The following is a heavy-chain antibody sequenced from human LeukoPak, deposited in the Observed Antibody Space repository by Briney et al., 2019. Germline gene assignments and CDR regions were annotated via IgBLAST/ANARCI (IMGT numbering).Heavy chain of an antibody. Sequence: PGGSLRLSCAASGFTFSGYWMSWVRQAPGKGLEWVANIKQDGSEKYYVDSVKGRFTISRDNAKSSLYLQMNSLRAEDTAVYYCARRTGYFDYWXXXXXVTXSS. CDR2: IKQDGSEK. V-gene: IGHV3-7*03. CDR3: ARRTGYFDY. CDR1: GFTFSGYW. D-gene: IGHD3-10*01. J-gene: IGHJ4*01.